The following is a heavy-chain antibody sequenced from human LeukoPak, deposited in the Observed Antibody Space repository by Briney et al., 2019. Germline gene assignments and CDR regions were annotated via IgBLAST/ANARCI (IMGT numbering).Heavy chain of an antibody. D-gene: IGHD3-22*01. CDR1: GFTFSDYY. J-gene: IGHJ4*02. CDR2: ISSSSSTI. Sequence: GGSLRLSCAASGFTFSDYYMSWIRQAPGKGLEWVSYISSSSSTIYYADSVKGRFTISRDNAKNSLYLQMNSLRDEDTAVYYCARDYDSSGYYLAYDYWGQGTLVTVSS. V-gene: IGHV3-11*04. CDR3: ARDYDSSGYYLAYDY.